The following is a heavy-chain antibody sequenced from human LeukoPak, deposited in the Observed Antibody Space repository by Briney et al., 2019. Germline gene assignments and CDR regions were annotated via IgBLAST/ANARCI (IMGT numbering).Heavy chain of an antibody. CDR3: ARDPIVAAPDYFGH. CDR1: GFSFRNYA. Sequence: GRSLRPSCAASGFSFRNYAMHWVRQAPGKGLEWVAVIAHDETHIYYADSVRGRFTISRDNSRNNLDLQMNSLRVEDTAVYYCARDPIVAAPDYFGHWGQGTQVIVSS. D-gene: IGHD1-26*01. J-gene: IGHJ4*02. CDR2: IAHDETHI. V-gene: IGHV3-30-3*01.